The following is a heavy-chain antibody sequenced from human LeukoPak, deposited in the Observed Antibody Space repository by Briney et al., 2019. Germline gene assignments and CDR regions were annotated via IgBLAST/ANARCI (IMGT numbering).Heavy chain of an antibody. V-gene: IGHV1-8*03. CDR2: MNPNTGNT. CDR3: AREVREPFQGGWFDP. CDR1: GYTFTSYD. Sequence: ASVKVSCKASGYTFTSYDINWVRQASGQGLEWMGWMNPNTGNTGYAQKFQGRVTITRSTSISTVYMELSSLRSEDAAVYYCAREVREPFQGGWFDPWGQGTLVTVSS. J-gene: IGHJ5*02. D-gene: IGHD1-14*01.